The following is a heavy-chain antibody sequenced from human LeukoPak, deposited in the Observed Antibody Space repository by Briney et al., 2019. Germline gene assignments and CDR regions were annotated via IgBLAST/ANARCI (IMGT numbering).Heavy chain of an antibody. CDR2: IKQDGSEK. CDR1: GFTFSSYW. D-gene: IGHD3-16*01. Sequence: GGSLRLSCAASGFTFSSYWMSWVRQAPGKGLEWVANIKQDGSEKYYVDSVKGRFTISRDNAKNTLYLQMNSLRAEDTAVYYCVRDMSWGQKGFDYWGQGTLVTVSS. J-gene: IGHJ4*02. V-gene: IGHV3-7*01. CDR3: VRDMSWGQKGFDY.